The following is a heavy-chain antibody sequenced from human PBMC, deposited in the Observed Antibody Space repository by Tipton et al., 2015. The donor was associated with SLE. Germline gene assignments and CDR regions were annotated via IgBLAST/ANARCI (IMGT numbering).Heavy chain of an antibody. J-gene: IGHJ4*02. CDR3: ARGHRVRGDPYFDY. CDR1: GGSISSSSYY. Sequence: TLSLTCTVSGGSISSSSYYWGWIRQPPGKGLEWIGSIYYSGSTNYNPSLKSRVTISVDTSKNQFSLKLSSVTAADTAVYYCARGHRVRGDPYFDYWGQGTLVTVSS. D-gene: IGHD3-10*01. CDR2: IYYSGST. V-gene: IGHV4-39*07.